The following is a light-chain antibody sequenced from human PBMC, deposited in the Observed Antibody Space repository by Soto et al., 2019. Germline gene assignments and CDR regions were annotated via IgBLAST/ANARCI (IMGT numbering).Light chain of an antibody. V-gene: IGKV1-39*01. CDR3: QQSYSAPRT. J-gene: IGKJ1*01. CDR2: AAS. CDR1: QSIGRY. Sequence: DIQMTQSPSSLSASVGDRVTITCRASQSIGRYLDWYQQKPGKAPELLIYAASSLQSGVPSGFSGSGSGTDFRLNISSLQPEDFATYYCQQSYSAPRTFGQGTKVEIK.